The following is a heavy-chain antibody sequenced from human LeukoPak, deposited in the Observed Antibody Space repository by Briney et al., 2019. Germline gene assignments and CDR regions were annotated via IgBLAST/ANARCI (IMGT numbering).Heavy chain of an antibody. J-gene: IGHJ4*02. CDR2: IYHSGST. D-gene: IGHD2-2*02. CDR1: GGSISSSNW. CDR3: ARAAHIGYCSSTSCYTGHFDY. Sequence: SETLSLTCAVSGGSISSSNWWSWVRQPPGKGLEWIGEIYHSGSTNYNPSLKSRVTISVDTSKNQFSLKLSSVTAADTAVYYCARAAHIGYCSSTSCYTGHFDYWGQGTLVTVSS. V-gene: IGHV4-4*02.